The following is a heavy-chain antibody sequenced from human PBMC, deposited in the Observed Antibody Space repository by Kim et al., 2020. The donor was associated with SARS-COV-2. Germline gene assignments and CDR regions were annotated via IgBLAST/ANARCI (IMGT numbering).Heavy chain of an antibody. CDR3: ASYYYDSSGYYNG. Sequence: GGSLRLSCVASGFTFSRYAMSWVRQAPGKGLEWVSVITSGGGSTYYADSVKGRFTISRDDSKNTLYLQMNSLRAEDTAVYYCASYYYDSSGYYNGWGQGTLVTVSS. CDR2: ITSGGGST. D-gene: IGHD3-22*01. CDR1: GFTFSRYA. V-gene: IGHV3-23*01. J-gene: IGHJ4*02.